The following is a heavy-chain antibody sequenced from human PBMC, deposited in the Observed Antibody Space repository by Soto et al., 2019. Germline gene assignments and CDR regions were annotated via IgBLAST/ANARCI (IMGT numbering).Heavy chain of an antibody. CDR2: IKQDGSEK. D-gene: IGHD2-21*02. CDR1: GFTFSSYW. Sequence: EVQLVESGGGLVQPGGSLRLSCAASGFTFSSYWMSWVRQAPGKGLEWVANIKQDGSEKYYVDSVKGRSTISRDNAKNDRYLEMNTVRAEAPAVYYCATEEEPDLGAFEIGGKGNIVVVAS. CDR3: ATEEEPDLGAFEI. J-gene: IGHJ3*02. V-gene: IGHV3-7*01.